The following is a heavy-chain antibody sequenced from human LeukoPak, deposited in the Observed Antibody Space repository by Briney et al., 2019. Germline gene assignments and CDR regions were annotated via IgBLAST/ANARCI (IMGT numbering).Heavy chain of an antibody. CDR1: GYTLTELS. CDR2: FDPEDGET. J-gene: IGHJ4*02. CDR3: ATGYLRFLEWLLNY. V-gene: IGHV1-24*01. D-gene: IGHD3-3*01. Sequence: ASVKVSCKVSGYTLTELSMHWVRQAPGKGLEWMGGFDPEDGETIYAQKFQGRVTMTEDTSTDTAYMELSSLRSEDTAVYYCATGYLRFLEWLLNYWGQGTLVTVSS.